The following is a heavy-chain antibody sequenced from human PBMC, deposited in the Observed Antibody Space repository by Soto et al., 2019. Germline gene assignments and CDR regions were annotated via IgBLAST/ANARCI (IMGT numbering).Heavy chain of an antibody. CDR3: AKALGELAPESYDY. CDR1: GFTFSSYA. V-gene: IGHV3-30*18. D-gene: IGHD3-16*01. CDR2: ISYDGSDK. J-gene: IGHJ4*02. Sequence: QVQLVESGGGVVQPGRSLRLSCAASGFTFSSYAMHWVRQAPGKGLEWVAVISYDGSDKYYADSVKGRFTISRDNSKNTLNLQMSSLGAEDTAVYYCAKALGELAPESYDYWGQGTLITVSS.